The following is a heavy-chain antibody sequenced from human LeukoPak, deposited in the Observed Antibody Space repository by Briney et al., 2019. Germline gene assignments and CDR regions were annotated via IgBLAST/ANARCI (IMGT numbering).Heavy chain of an antibody. D-gene: IGHD6-13*01. CDR1: GESFKDYY. J-gene: IGHJ4*02. CDR2: INHSGSS. CDR3: ARGVVAAAGRTFDF. Sequence: SETLSLTCAVYGESFKDYYWNWIRQPPGKGLEWIGEINHSGSSNYNPSLKSRVTISLDTSKNQFSLKLSSVTAADTAVYYCARGVVAAAGRTFDFWGQGTLVTVSS. V-gene: IGHV4-34*01.